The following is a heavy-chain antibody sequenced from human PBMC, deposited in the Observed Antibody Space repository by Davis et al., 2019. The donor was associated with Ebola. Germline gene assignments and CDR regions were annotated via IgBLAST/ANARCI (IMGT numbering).Heavy chain of an antibody. Sequence: GESLKISCAASGFTFDDYAMHWVRQAPGKGLEWVSGISGSGGSTFYVDSVKGRFTISRDNSKNTLYLQMNSLKTEDTAVYYCTREASGTGLLDYWGQGTLVTVSS. CDR3: TREASGTGLLDY. D-gene: IGHD2-2*01. CDR1: GFTFDDYA. CDR2: ISGSGGST. V-gene: IGHV3-23*01. J-gene: IGHJ4*02.